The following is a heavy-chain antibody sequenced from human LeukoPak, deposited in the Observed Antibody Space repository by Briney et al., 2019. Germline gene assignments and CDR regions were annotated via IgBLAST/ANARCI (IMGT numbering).Heavy chain of an antibody. Sequence: SETLSLTCTVSGGSISSYYWSWIRQPPGKGLEWIGYIYYSGRTNYNPSLKSRVTISVDTSKNQFSLKLSSMTAADTAVYYCARDLAPNYYDFWSGYQGYYYMDVWGKGTTVTVSS. J-gene: IGHJ6*03. CDR2: IYYSGRT. CDR3: ARDLAPNYYDFWSGYQGYYYMDV. V-gene: IGHV4-59*01. CDR1: GGSISSYY. D-gene: IGHD3-3*01.